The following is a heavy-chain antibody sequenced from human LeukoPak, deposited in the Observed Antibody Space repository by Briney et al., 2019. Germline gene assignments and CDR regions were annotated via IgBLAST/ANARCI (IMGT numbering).Heavy chain of an antibody. V-gene: IGHV3-21*01. CDR1: GFTFSSYS. D-gene: IGHD3-10*01. J-gene: IGHJ4*02. CDR3: AREYGSGSYPPDY. CDR2: ISSSSSYI. Sequence: GGSLRLSCAASGFTFSSYSMNRVRQAPGKGLEWVSSISSSSSYIYYADSVKGRFTISRDNAKNSLYLQMNSLRAEDTAVYYCAREYGSGSYPPDYWGQGTLVTVSS.